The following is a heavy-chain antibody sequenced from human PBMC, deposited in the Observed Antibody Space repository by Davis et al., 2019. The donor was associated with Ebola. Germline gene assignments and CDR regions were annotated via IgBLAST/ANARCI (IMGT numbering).Heavy chain of an antibody. V-gene: IGHV3-48*02. Sequence: GGSLRLSCAASGFTFSSYSMNWVRQAPGKGLEWVSYISSSSSTIYYADSVKGRFTISRDNAKNSLYLQMNSLRDEDTAVYYCARDIVATINWGIDYWGQGTLVTVSS. CDR2: ISSSSSTI. CDR1: GFTFSSYS. J-gene: IGHJ4*02. D-gene: IGHD5-12*01. CDR3: ARDIVATINWGIDY.